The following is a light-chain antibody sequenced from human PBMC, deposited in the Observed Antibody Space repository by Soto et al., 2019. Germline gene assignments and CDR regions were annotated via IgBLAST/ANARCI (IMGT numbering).Light chain of an antibody. V-gene: IGKV1-39*01. CDR3: QQPPYT. Sequence: DIQVTQSPSTLSSSVGDRVTITCLCSQTPRTFLNWYQQKPGKAPKLLIYATSTLQSGVPSRFSGRDSGADFTLTINNLQPEDFATYYCQQPPYTFGPGTKVDIK. CDR2: ATS. J-gene: IGKJ3*01. CDR1: QTPRTF.